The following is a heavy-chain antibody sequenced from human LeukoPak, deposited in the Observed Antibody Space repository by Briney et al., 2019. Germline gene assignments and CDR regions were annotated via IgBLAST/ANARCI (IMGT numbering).Heavy chain of an antibody. V-gene: IGHV1-8*01. CDR3: ARAPPYSKSRWFDP. CDR2: MNPNSGNT. CDR1: GYTFTSYD. D-gene: IGHD4-11*01. J-gene: IGHJ5*02. Sequence: ASVKDSCKASGYTFTSYDINWVRQATGQGLEWMGWMNPNSGNTGYAQKFQGRVTMTRNTSISTAYMELSSLRSEDTAVYYCARAPPYSKSRWFDPWGQGTLVTVSS.